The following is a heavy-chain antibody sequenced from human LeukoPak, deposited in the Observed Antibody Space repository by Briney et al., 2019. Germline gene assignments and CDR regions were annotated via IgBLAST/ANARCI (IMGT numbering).Heavy chain of an antibody. Sequence: HPGGSLRLSCAASGFTFSGHWMSWVRQAPGKGLEWVANINQGGSDKYYVDSVKGRFTISRDNANNLLYLQMSSLRGEDTAVYYCTRDRSRAEDDWGQGTLVTVSS. CDR3: TRDRSRAEDD. D-gene: IGHD1-14*01. J-gene: IGHJ4*02. V-gene: IGHV3-7*01. CDR2: INQGGSDK. CDR1: GFTFSGHW.